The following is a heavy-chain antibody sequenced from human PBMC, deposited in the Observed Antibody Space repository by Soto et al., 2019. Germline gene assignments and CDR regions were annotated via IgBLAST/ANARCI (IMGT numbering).Heavy chain of an antibody. CDR3: ARGYGSGSYWAY. V-gene: IGHV4-34*02. CDR2: IERGGST. CDR1: GGSFSGYY. Sequence: QVQLQQWGAGLLKPSETLSLTCAVYGGSFSGYYWSWVRQPPWKGLEWIGEIERGGSTNYNPSLKSRVAISVDTSKNQFSLKVNSVTAADTAVYYCARGYGSGSYWAYWGQGTLVTVSS. J-gene: IGHJ4*02. D-gene: IGHD3-10*01.